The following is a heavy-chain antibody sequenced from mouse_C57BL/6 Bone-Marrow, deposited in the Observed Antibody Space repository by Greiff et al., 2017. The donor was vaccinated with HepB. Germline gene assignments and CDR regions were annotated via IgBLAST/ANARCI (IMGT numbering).Heavy chain of an antibody. CDR3: ARPTRQLRVRMTWFAY. CDR1: GYTFTSYG. V-gene: IGHV1-81*01. D-gene: IGHD3-2*02. J-gene: IGHJ3*01. Sequence: VQLQQSGAELARPGASVKLSCKASGYTFTSYGISWVKQRTGQGLEWIGEIYPRSGNTYYNEKFKGKATLTADKSSSTAYMELRSLTSEDSAVYFCARPTRQLRVRMTWFAYWGQGTLVTVSA. CDR2: IYPRSGNT.